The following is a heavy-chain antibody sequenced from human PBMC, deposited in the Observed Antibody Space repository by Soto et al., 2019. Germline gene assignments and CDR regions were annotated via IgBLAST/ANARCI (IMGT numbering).Heavy chain of an antibody. J-gene: IGHJ5*02. CDR3: ARREIFWSGEYNWFDP. Sequence: ASVKVSCKASGYTFTSYGISWVRQAPGQGLEWMGWISAYNGNTNYAQKLQGRVTMTTDTSTSTAYMELRSLRSDDTAVYYCARREIFWSGEYNWFDPWGQGTLVTVSS. CDR1: GYTFTSYG. CDR2: ISAYNGNT. V-gene: IGHV1-18*01. D-gene: IGHD3-3*01.